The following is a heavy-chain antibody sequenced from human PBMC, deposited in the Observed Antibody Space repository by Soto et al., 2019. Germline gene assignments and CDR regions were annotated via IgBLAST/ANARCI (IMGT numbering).Heavy chain of an antibody. D-gene: IGHD1-7*01. V-gene: IGHV3-13*01. CDR2: IDTADDT. Sequence: GGSLRLSCAGSGFTFSRYGMHWVRQTLGKGLEWVSSIDTADDTYYIGSVEGRFTISRENAKNSLYLEMNNLRAGDTAVYYCARSETGTGYMDVWGKGTTVTVSS. J-gene: IGHJ6*03. CDR3: ARSETGTGYMDV. CDR1: GFTFSRYG.